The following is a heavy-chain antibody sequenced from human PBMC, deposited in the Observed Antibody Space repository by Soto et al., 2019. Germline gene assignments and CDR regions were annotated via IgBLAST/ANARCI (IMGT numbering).Heavy chain of an antibody. CDR1: GGTFSSYA. V-gene: IGHV1-69*13. CDR3: ARDRSDCSSTSCYRGNWFDP. CDR2: IIPIFGTA. D-gene: IGHD2-2*01. Sequence: SVKVSCKASGGTFSSYAISWVRQAPGQGLEWMGGIIPIFGTANYAQKFQGRVTITADESTSTAYMELSSLRSEDTAVYYCARDRSDCSSTSCYRGNWFDPWGQGTLVTVSS. J-gene: IGHJ5*02.